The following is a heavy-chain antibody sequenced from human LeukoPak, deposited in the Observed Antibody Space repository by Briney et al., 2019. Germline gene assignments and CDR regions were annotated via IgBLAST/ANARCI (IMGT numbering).Heavy chain of an antibody. Sequence: GGSLRLSCAASGFTFSNYAMIWVRQAPGKGLEWVSSISSTGNFIYYADPLKGRFTVSRDNAKNSLYLQLNSLRAEDTAVYYCARDLWDHWGQGTLVAVSS. V-gene: IGHV3-21*01. CDR1: GFTFSNYA. CDR3: ARDLWDH. J-gene: IGHJ4*02. CDR2: ISSTGNFI.